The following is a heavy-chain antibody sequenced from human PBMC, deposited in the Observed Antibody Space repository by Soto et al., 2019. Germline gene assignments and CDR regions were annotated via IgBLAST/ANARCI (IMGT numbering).Heavy chain of an antibody. J-gene: IGHJ6*02. CDR3: ARAPLYDCSGGNRCSGMDG. CDR2: IWYDGSNK. V-gene: IGHV3-33*01. D-gene: IGHD2-15*01. CDR1: GFSFSSYD. Sequence: GGSLRLSCAASGFSFSSYDIHWVRQAPGKGLEWVAVIWYDGSNKYYADSVKGRFIISRDNSKNTLYLQMNSLRADDTAVYYCARAPLYDCSGGNRCSGMDGWGQGTTVPVSS.